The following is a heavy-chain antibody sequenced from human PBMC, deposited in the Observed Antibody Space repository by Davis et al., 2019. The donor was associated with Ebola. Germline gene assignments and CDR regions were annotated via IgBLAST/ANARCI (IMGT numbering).Heavy chain of an antibody. J-gene: IGHJ2*01. V-gene: IGHV4-34*01. D-gene: IGHD6-19*01. CDR1: GGSFSGYY. Sequence: PSETLSLTCAVYGGSFSGYYWSWIRQPPGKGLEWIGSIYYSGITYYNPSLKSRVTISVDTSKNQFSLKLSSVTAADTAVYYCARHRLEDWLVDWYFDLWGRGTLVTVSS. CDR3: ARHRLEDWLVDWYFDL. CDR2: IYYSGIT.